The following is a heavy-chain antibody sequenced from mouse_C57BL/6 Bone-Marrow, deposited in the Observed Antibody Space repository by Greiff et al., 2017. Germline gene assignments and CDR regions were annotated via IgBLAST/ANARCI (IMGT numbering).Heavy chain of an antibody. V-gene: IGHV1-39*01. CDR3: GREGLRRYVEV. J-gene: IGHJ1*03. Sequence: LVESGPELVKPGASVKISCKASGYSFTDYNMTWVKQSNGKSLEWIGVINPNYGTTSYNQKFKGKATLTVDQSSSTADMQLNSLTSEDSAVFYGGREGLRRYVEVWGTGTTVTVSS. CDR1: GYSFTDYN. CDR2: INPNYGTT. D-gene: IGHD2-4*01.